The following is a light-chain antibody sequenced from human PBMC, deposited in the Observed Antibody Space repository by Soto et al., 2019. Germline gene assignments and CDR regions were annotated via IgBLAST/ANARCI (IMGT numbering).Light chain of an antibody. CDR1: SSDVGSYNL. V-gene: IGLV2-14*02. J-gene: IGLJ1*01. CDR2: EGS. CDR3: SSYTNINTRACV. Sequence: QSALTQPASVSGSPGQSITISCTGTSSDVGSYNLVSWYQQHPGKAPKLMIYEGSKWPSGVSNRFSGSKSGNTASLTISGLQAEDEAEYYCSSYTNINTRACVFGTGTKLTVL.